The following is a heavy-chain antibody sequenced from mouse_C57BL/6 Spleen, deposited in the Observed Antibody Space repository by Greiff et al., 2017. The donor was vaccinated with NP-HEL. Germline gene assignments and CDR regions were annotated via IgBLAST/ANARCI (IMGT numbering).Heavy chain of an antibody. V-gene: IGHV3-6*01. CDR3: AIEDGYYWYFDV. D-gene: IGHD2-3*01. CDR2: ISYDGSN. CDR1: GYSITSGYY. J-gene: IGHJ1*03. Sequence: DVKLQESGPGLVKPSQSLSLTCSVTGYSITSGYYWNWIRQFPGNKLEWMGYISYDGSNNYNPSLNNRISITRDTSKNQFFLKLDSVTTEDTATYYCAIEDGYYWYFDVWGTGTTVTVSS.